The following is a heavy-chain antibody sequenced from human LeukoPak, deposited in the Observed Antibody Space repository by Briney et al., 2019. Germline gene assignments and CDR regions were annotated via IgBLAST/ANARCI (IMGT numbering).Heavy chain of an antibody. Sequence: SETLSLTCTVSGGSISSYYWSWIRQPPGKGLEWIGYIYYSGSTNYNPSLKSRVTISVDTSKNQFSLKLSSLTAADTAVYYCARVGYYYGSGSVDPWGQGTLVTVSS. CDR2: IYYSGST. J-gene: IGHJ5*02. CDR1: GGSISSYY. D-gene: IGHD3-10*01. CDR3: ARVGYYYGSGSVDP. V-gene: IGHV4-59*01.